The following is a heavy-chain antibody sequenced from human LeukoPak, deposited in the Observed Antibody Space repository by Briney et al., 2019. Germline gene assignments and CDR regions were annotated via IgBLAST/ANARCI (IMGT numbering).Heavy chain of an antibody. CDR2: IYYSGST. D-gene: IGHD4-17*01. V-gene: IGHV4-38-2*02. CDR1: DYSISTDYY. Sequence: SETLSLTCTVSDYSISTDYYWGWIRQPPGKGLEWIGSIYYSGSTYYNPSLKSRVTISVDTSKNQFSLKLSSVTAADTAVYYCAREFEYGDFDYWGQGTLVTVSS. J-gene: IGHJ4*02. CDR3: AREFEYGDFDY.